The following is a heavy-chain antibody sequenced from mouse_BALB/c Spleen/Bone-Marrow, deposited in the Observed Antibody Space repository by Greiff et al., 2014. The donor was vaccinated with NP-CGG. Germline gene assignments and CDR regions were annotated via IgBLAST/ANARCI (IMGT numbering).Heavy chain of an antibody. CDR2: IYPSDSYT. J-gene: IGHJ2*01. CDR1: GHTFTSYW. CDR3: TRSYGSSYEYYFDY. V-gene: IGHV1-69*02. Sequence: VQLQQSGAELVRPGASVKLSCKASGHTFTSYWINWVKQRPGQGLEWIGNIYPSDSYTNYNQKFKDKATLTVDKSSSTAYMQLSSPTSEDSAVYYCTRSYGSSYEYYFDYWGQGTTLTASS. D-gene: IGHD1-1*01.